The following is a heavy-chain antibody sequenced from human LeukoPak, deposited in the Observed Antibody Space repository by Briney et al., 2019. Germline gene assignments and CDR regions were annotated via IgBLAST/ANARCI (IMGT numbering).Heavy chain of an antibody. D-gene: IGHD3-22*01. J-gene: IGHJ4*02. CDR2: ISGGGDST. CDR1: GFTFSSYA. CDR3: ATLPYYDSSGYPPGY. Sequence: GGSLRLSCAASGFTFSSYAMSWVRQAPGKGLEWVSAISGGGDSTYYADSVKGRFTISRDNSKNTLYLQMNSLRAEHTAVYYCATLPYYDSSGYPPGYWGQGTLVTVSS. V-gene: IGHV3-23*01.